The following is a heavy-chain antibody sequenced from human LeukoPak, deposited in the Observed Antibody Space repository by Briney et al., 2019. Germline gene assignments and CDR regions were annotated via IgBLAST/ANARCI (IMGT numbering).Heavy chain of an antibody. V-gene: IGHV3-7*01. CDR2: IKQDGSEK. J-gene: IGHJ6*03. CDR1: GFTFSSYW. CDR3: AREDSSGWYEGPDSYYYYYYMDV. D-gene: IGHD6-19*01. Sequence: GGSLRLSCAASGFTFSSYWMNWVRQAPGKGLEWVANIKQDGSEKYYVDSVKGRFTISRDNAKNSLYLQMNSLRAEDTAVYYCAREDSSGWYEGPDSYYYYYYMDVWGKGTTVTVSS.